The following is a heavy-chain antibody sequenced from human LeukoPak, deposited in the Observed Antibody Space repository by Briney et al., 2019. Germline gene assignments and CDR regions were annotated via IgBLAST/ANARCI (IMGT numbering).Heavy chain of an antibody. J-gene: IGHJ4*02. D-gene: IGHD2-21*01. CDR2: ISGNSADI. Sequence: GGSLRLSCGASGFAFSSFRMSWVRQAPGRGLEWVSSISGNSADINNADSLKGRFTISRDNAKNSLYLELNSLTVEDTAVYYCARLDWRGYWGQGTLVTVSS. V-gene: IGHV3-21*01. CDR1: GFAFSSFR. CDR3: ARLDWRGY.